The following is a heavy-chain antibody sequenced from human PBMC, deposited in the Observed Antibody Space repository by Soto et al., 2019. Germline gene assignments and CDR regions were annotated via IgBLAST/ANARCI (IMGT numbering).Heavy chain of an antibody. V-gene: IGHV1-69*12. CDR3: ARIAAAGIVAGTFDY. J-gene: IGHJ4*02. D-gene: IGHD6-13*01. CDR1: GGTFCSYA. CDR2: IIPIFGTA. Sequence: QVQLVQSGAEVKKPGSSVKVSCKASGGTFCSYAISGVRQAPGQGLEWMGGIIPIFGTANYAQKFQGSVTITADESTSTAYMELSSLRSEDTAVYYCARIAAAGIVAGTFDYWGQGTLVTVSS.